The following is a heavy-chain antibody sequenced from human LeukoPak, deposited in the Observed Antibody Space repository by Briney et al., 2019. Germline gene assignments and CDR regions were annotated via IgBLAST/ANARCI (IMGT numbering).Heavy chain of an antibody. CDR1: GGTFSSYA. CDR2: IIPIFGTA. D-gene: IGHD1-7*01. CDR3: ASPTGTIGGTGYYYYYFYMDV. J-gene: IGHJ6*03. Sequence: SVKVSCKASGGTFSSYAISWVRQAPGQGLEWMGGIIPIFGTANYAQKFQGRVTITADESTSTAYMELSSPRSEDTAVYYCASPTGTIGGTGYYYYYFYMDVWGKGTTVTVSS. V-gene: IGHV1-69*13.